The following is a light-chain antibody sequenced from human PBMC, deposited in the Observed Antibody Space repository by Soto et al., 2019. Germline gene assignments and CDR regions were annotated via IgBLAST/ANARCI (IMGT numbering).Light chain of an antibody. CDR3: QRDDNSSWT. V-gene: IGKV3-15*01. Sequence: EIVMTQSPATLSVSPGERATLSCRASQSVSSNLAWYQQKPGQAPRLLIYGASTRATGIPARFSGSGSGTEFILTISRLEPEDFAVYYCQRDDNSSWTFGPGTKVDIK. CDR2: GAS. J-gene: IGKJ1*01. CDR1: QSVSSN.